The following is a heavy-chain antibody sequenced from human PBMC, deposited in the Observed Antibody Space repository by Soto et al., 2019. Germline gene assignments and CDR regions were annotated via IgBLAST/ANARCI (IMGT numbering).Heavy chain of an antibody. CDR2: ISGSGGST. D-gene: IGHD3-3*01. V-gene: IGHV3-23*01. CDR1: GFTFSSYA. CDR3: AKDLSYYDFWSGYYKRGRVYYYYYYMDV. Sequence: GGSLRLSCAASGFTFSSYAMSWVRQAPGKGLEWVSAISGSGGSTYYADSVKGRFTISRDNSKNTLYLQMNSLRAEDTAVYYCAKDLSYYDFWSGYYKRGRVYYYYYYMDVWGKGTTVTVSS. J-gene: IGHJ6*03.